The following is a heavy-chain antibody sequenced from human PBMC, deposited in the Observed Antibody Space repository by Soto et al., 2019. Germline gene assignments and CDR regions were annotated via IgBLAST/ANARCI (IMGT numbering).Heavy chain of an antibody. V-gene: IGHV3-72*01. Sequence: EVQLVESGGGLVQPGGCLRLSCAASGFTFSDHYMDWVRQAPGKGLEWVARTRNRANGYTTEYAASVKGRFTISRDNSKDSLYLQMNSLETEDTAVYYCTRSSGSYRYFDLWGRGTLVTVSS. CDR1: GFTFSDHY. J-gene: IGHJ2*01. D-gene: IGHD1-26*01. CDR3: TRSSGSYRYFDL. CDR2: TRNRANGYTT.